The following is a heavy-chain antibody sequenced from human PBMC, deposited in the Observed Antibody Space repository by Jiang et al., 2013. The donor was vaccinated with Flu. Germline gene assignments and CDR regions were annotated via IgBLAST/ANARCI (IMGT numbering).Heavy chain of an antibody. D-gene: IGHD2-21*01. CDR1: GFTFSSYA. CDR3: ARDLLHEDPHVVGWYFDL. CDR2: ISYDGSNK. V-gene: IGHV3-30-3*01. J-gene: IGHJ2*01. Sequence: GRSLRLSCAASGFTFSSYAMHWVRQAPGKGLEWVAVISYDGSNKYYADSVKGRFTISRDNSKNTLYLQMNSLRAEDTAVYYCARDLLHEDPHVVGWYFDLWGRGTLVTVSS.